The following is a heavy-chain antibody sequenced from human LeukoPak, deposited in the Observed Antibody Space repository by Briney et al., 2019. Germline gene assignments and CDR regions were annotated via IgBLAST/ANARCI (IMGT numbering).Heavy chain of an antibody. J-gene: IGHJ4*02. CDR1: GFIFGKYW. CDR2: IKLDGSEK. Sequence: GGSLRLSCAASGFIFGKYWMSWVRQAPGKGLEWVANIKLDGSEKNYVDSVKGRFTISRDNTKNSLYLQMNSLRAEDTAVFYCARDQYDTWSRRGNFDSWGQGALVTVSS. V-gene: IGHV3-7*03. D-gene: IGHD3-3*01. CDR3: ARDQYDTWSRRGNFDS.